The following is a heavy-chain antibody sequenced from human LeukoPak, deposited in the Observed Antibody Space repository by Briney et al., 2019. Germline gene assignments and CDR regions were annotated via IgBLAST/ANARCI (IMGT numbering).Heavy chain of an antibody. V-gene: IGHV3-23*01. CDR2: IGGSGGST. Sequence: GGSLRLSCAASGFTFSSYVMSWVRQAPGKGLEWVSTIGGSGGSTYYADSVKGRFTISRDNPKNTLSLQMNSLRAEDTAVYYCAKGSAYADFWGQGTLVTVSS. J-gene: IGHJ4*02. CDR1: GFTFSSYV. D-gene: IGHD3-3*01. CDR3: AKGSAYADF.